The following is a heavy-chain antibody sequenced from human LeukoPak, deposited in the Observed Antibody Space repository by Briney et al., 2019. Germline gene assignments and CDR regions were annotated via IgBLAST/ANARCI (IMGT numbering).Heavy chain of an antibody. D-gene: IGHD3-3*01. CDR2: INHSGST. Sequence: PSETLSLTCAVYGGSFSGHYWSWIRQPPGKGLEWIGEINHSGSTNYNPSLESRVTISVDTSKNHFSLKLSSVTAADMAVYYCASGQYYDLWSGYYVDWGQGTLVTVSA. J-gene: IGHJ4*02. CDR3: ASGQYYDLWSGYYVD. CDR1: GGSFSGHY. V-gene: IGHV4-34*01.